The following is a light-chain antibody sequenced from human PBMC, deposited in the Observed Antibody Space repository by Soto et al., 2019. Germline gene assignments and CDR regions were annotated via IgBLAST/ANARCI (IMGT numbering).Light chain of an antibody. V-gene: IGKV3-15*01. J-gene: IGKJ4*02. CDR3: QQYNNWHPIT. Sequence: EIELTQSPDTLSLSPGERATLSCRASQSVSSTYLAWYQQKPDQAPRLLIYGAPTRATGIPARFSGSGSGTEFTLTISSLQSEDFAVYYCQQYNNWHPITFGGGTKVEMK. CDR1: QSVSSTY. CDR2: GAP.